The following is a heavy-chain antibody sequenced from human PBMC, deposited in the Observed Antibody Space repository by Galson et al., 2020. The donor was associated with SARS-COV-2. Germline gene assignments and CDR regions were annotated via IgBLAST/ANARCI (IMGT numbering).Heavy chain of an antibody. CDR2: ITQSGSV. Sequence: SETLSLTRAVYGGSFSGHYWSWIRQSPGKGLEWIGEITQSGSVNYTPSLKSRVTISADTPKNQFSLELRSVTAADTAMYYCARGLLQTTLVIVVCASALFYVDSWGQGTLVRVSS. D-gene: IGHD2-21*01. CDR3: ARGLLQTTLVIVVCASALFYVDS. J-gene: IGHJ4*02. CDR1: GGSFSGHY. V-gene: IGHV4-34*01.